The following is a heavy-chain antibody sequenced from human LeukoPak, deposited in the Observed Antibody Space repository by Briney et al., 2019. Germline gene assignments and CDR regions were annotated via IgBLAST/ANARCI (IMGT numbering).Heavy chain of an antibody. D-gene: IGHD2-21*01. J-gene: IGHJ4*02. CDR1: GGSFSGYY. V-gene: IGHV4-59*01. Sequence: SETLSLTCAVYGGSFSGYYWSWIRQPPGKGLEWIGYIYYSGSTNYNPSLKSRVTISVDTSKNQFSLKLSSVTAADTAVYYCARESTLYGWYVDYWGQGTLVTVSS. CDR2: IYYSGST. CDR3: ARESTLYGWYVDY.